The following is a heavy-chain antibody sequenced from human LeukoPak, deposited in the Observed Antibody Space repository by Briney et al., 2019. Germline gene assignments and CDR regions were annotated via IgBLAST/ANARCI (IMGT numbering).Heavy chain of an antibody. CDR3: AKAPVTSCRGAFCYPFDY. J-gene: IGHJ4*02. CDR2: MSSSDDGR. V-gene: IGHV3-23*01. D-gene: IGHD2-15*01. Sequence: GGSLRLSCATSGFSFSSYAMSWVRQAPGKGLEWVSAMSSSDDGRYYAASVRGRFTISRDTSRSTQYLQMNSLRAEDAAVYYCAKAPVTSCRGAFCYPFDYWGQGTLVTVSS. CDR1: GFSFSSYA.